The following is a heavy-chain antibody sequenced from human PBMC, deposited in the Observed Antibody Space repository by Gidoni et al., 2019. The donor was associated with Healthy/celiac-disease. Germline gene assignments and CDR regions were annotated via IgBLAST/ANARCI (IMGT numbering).Heavy chain of an antibody. CDR1: GYTFTSYY. D-gene: IGHD3-10*01. V-gene: IGHV1-46*01. Sequence: QVQLVQSGAEVKKPGASVKVSCKASGYTFTSYYMHWVRQAPGQGLEWMGIINPSGGSTSYAQKFQGRVTMTRDTSTSTVYMELSSLRSEDTAVYYCARDCITMVRGVINGMDVWGQGTTVTVSS. J-gene: IGHJ6*02. CDR2: INPSGGST. CDR3: ARDCITMVRGVINGMDV.